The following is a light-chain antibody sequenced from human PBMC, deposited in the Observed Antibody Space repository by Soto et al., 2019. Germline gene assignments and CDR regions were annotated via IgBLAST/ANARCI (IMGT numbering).Light chain of an antibody. V-gene: IGKV3-15*01. CDR2: GAS. CDR3: QQYNNWPSFT. J-gene: IGKJ3*01. Sequence: DIVMTQSPATLSVSPGERATLSCRASQSVSSNLAWYQQKPGQAPRLLVYGASTRATGIPARFSGSGSGTEFILTISSLQSEDFALYYCQQYNNWPSFTFGPGPKVDIK. CDR1: QSVSSN.